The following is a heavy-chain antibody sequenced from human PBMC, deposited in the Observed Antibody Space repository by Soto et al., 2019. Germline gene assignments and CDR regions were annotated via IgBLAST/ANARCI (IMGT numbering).Heavy chain of an antibody. Sequence: ASVKVSCKASGYTFTSYGISWVRQAPGQGLEWMGWISAYNGNTNYAQKKQGRVTMTTDTSTSTAYMELRSLRSDDTAVYYCAIESFGNKQQLTQGYYYMDVWGKGTTVTVSS. V-gene: IGHV1-18*01. CDR3: AIESFGNKQQLTQGYYYMDV. J-gene: IGHJ6*03. CDR1: GYTFTSYG. CDR2: ISAYNGNT. D-gene: IGHD6-13*01.